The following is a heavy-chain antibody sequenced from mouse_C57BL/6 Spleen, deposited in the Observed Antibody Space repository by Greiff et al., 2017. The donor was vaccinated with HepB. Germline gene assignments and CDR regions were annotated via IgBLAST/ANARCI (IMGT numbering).Heavy chain of an antibody. D-gene: IGHD1-1*01. CDR1: GFNIKDDY. CDR3: TTGRYYGSRHWYFDV. CDR2: IDPENGDT. Sequence: EVQLQQSGAELVRPGASVKLSCTASGFNIKDDYMHWVKQRPEQGLEWIGWIDPENGDTEYASKFQGKATITADTSSNTAYLQLSSLTSEDTAVYYCTTGRYYGSRHWYFDVWGTGTTVTVSS. J-gene: IGHJ1*03. V-gene: IGHV14-4*01.